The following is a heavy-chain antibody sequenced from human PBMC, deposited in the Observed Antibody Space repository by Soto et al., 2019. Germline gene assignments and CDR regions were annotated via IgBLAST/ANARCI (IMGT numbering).Heavy chain of an antibody. CDR1: GFTFSNYT. CDR3: ARDLKVAGTNSFYYYGMDV. CDR2: ISRSSRNI. D-gene: IGHD6-19*01. V-gene: IGHV3-21*01. Sequence: EVQLVESGGGLVNPGGSLTLSCAASGFTFSNYTMNWVRQAPGKGLEWVSSISRSSRNIYYADSVKGRFTISRDNAKNALYLHMNSLRAGDTAVYYCARDLKVAGTNSFYYYGMDVWGQGTTVTVSS. J-gene: IGHJ6*02.